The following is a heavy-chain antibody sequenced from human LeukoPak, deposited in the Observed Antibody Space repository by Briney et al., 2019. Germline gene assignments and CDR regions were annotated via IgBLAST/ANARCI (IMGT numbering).Heavy chain of an antibody. J-gene: IGHJ4*02. Sequence: GGSLRLSCAASGFTFSTYSMSWVRQPPGKGLEWVSGISGSGGTTYYADSVQGRFTISRDNSKNTLYVQMNSLRADDTAIYYCVKDSYYYDNSGYYYVKDHWGQGTLVTVSS. V-gene: IGHV3-23*01. CDR2: ISGSGGTT. CDR1: GFTFSTYS. D-gene: IGHD3-22*01. CDR3: VKDSYYYDNSGYYYVKDH.